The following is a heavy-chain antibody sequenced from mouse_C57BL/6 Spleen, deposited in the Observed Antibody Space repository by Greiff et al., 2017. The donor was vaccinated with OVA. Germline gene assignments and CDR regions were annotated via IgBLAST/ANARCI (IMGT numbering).Heavy chain of an antibody. CDR1: GFTFSNYW. J-gene: IGHJ1*03. D-gene: IGHD1-1*01. Sequence: DVHLVESGGGLVQPGGSMKLSCVASGFTFSNYWMNWVRQSPEKGLEWVAQIRLKSDNYATHYAESVKGRFTISRDDSKSSVYLQMNNLRAEDTGIYYCTGPTVVAHWYFDVWGTGTTVTVSS. V-gene: IGHV6-3*01. CDR3: TGPTVVAHWYFDV. CDR2: IRLKSDNYAT.